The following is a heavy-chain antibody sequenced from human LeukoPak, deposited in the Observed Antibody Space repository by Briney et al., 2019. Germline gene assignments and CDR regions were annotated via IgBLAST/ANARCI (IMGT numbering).Heavy chain of an antibody. D-gene: IGHD2-2*01. CDR3: ARRRGCSSSSCPPDY. CDR1: GYTFTTYW. V-gene: IGHV5-51*01. CDR2: IYPGDSDT. J-gene: IGHJ4*02. Sequence: PGESLNISCRGSGYTFTTYWIGWVRPMPGKGLEWMGIIYPGDSDTRYSPSFQGQVTMSADKSINTAYLQWSSLKASDTAMYYCARRRGCSSSSCPPDYWGQGTLVTVSS.